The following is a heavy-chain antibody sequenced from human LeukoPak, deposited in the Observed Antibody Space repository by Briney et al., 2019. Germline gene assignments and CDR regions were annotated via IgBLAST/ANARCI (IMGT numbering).Heavy chain of an antibody. J-gene: IGHJ5*01. D-gene: IGHD5-18*01. CDR3: AHNGNSYGRNWFDS. V-gene: IGHV2-5*02. Sequence: SGPTLVKPPQTLTLTCTFSGFSLGTRGVGVGWSRQPPGKALEWLSLIYWDDDKRYSPSLKSSLTITKDTSKSQVVLTMNNMDPVDTATYYCAHNGNSYGRNWFDSWGQGTLVTVSS. CDR2: IYWDDDK. CDR1: GFSLGTRGVG.